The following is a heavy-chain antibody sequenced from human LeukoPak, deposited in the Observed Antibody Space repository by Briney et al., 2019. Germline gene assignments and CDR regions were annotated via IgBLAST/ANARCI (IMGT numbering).Heavy chain of an antibody. CDR3: ARRRGRYFDWLLRPPDY. CDR1: GFTFSSYW. V-gene: IGHV3-23*01. CDR2: ISGSGGST. J-gene: IGHJ4*02. D-gene: IGHD3-9*01. Sequence: GGSLRLSCAASGFTFSSYWMSWVRQAPGKGLEWVSAISGSGGSTYYADSVKGRFTISRDNSKNTLYLQMNSLRAEDTAVYYCARRRGRYFDWLLRPPDYWGQGTLVTVSS.